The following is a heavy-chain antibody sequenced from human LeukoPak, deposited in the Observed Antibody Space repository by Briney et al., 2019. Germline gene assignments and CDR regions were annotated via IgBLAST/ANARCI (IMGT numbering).Heavy chain of an antibody. CDR1: GGSISSSNW. V-gene: IGHV4-4*02. Sequence: SGALSLTCAVSGGSISSSNWWTWVHHPPGKVLEWIGEVYHSGSTNYNPSLKSRVTISVDKSKSQFSLKLSSVTAADTAVYYCARNAGNSDVDYWGQGTLVTVSS. CDR3: ARNAGNSDVDY. J-gene: IGHJ4*01. CDR2: VYHSGST. D-gene: IGHD4-23*01.